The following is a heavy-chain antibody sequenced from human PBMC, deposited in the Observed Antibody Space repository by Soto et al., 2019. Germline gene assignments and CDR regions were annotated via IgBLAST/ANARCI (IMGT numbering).Heavy chain of an antibody. V-gene: IGHV4-34*01. Sequence: QVQLQQWGAGLLKPSETLSLICAVYGGSFSGYYWSWIRQPPGKGLEWIGEINHSGSTNYNPSLKSRVTISVDTSKNQFSLKLSSVTAADTAVYYCARGRSYYGSGSYSDWFDPWGQGTLVTVSS. CDR2: INHSGST. CDR1: GGSFSGYY. CDR3: ARGRSYYGSGSYSDWFDP. D-gene: IGHD3-10*01. J-gene: IGHJ5*02.